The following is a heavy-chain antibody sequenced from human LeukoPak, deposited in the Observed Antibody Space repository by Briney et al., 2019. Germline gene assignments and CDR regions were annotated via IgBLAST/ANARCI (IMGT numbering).Heavy chain of an antibody. D-gene: IGHD1-1*01. V-gene: IGHV3-72*01. CDR1: GFILSDRY. CDR3: VRGYNSFDS. Sequence: PGGSLRLSCAASGFILSDRYMDWVRQAPGKGLERVARTRDKAHGHTTEYAASVKGRFIISRDESRNSLYLQMNSLQVEDTAIYYCVRGYNSFDSWGPGTVVTVSS. CDR2: TRDKAHGHTT. J-gene: IGHJ4*02.